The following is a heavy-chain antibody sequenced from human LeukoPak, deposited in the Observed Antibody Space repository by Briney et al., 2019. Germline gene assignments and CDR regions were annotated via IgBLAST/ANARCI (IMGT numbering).Heavy chain of an antibody. J-gene: IGHJ4*02. V-gene: IGHV3-7*01. CDR2: IKQDGSEK. CDR1: GFTFSSYW. Sequence: SGGSLRLSCAASGFTFSSYWMSWVRQAPGKGLEWVANIKQDGSEKYYVDSVKGRFTISRDNAKNSLYLQMNSLGAEDTAVYYCASILSASFFDYWGQGTLVTVSS. D-gene: IGHD2-2*02. CDR3: ASILSASFFDY.